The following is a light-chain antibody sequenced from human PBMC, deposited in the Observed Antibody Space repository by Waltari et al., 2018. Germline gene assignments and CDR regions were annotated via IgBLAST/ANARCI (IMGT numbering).Light chain of an antibody. J-gene: IGKJ1*01. CDR1: QSLLVSEYGNTY. CDR2: TLS. CDR3: MQRIEFPWT. Sequence: DIVMTQTPLSLPVTPGEPASIPCLSRQSLLVSEYGNTYLYWYLQKPGQSPQLLINTLSYRASGVPERFSGSGSGTDFTLKISRLEAEDVGVYYCMQRIEFPWTFGQGTKVEIK. V-gene: IGKV2-40*01.